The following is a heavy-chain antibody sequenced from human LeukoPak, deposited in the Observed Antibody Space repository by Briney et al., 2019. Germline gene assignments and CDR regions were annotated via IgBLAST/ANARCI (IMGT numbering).Heavy chain of an antibody. CDR1: GFTFRTYD. V-gene: IGHV3-13*01. CDR2: IGTAGDT. J-gene: IGHJ4*02. CDR3: ARDRYYFDY. Sequence: GGSLRLSCAASGFTFRTYDFHWVRHVKGIGLEWVSGIGTAGDTYYAGSVKGRFTISRENAKNSLYLQMNSLRAEDTAVYYCARDRYYFDYWGQGTLVTVSS.